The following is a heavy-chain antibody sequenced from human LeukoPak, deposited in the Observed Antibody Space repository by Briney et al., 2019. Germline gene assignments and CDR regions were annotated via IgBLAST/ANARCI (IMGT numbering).Heavy chain of an antibody. CDR2: IYYGGDT. V-gene: IGHV4-59*12. D-gene: IGHD2-15*01. CDR3: ARGRYCSADICSGGDAFDI. J-gene: IGHJ3*02. CDR1: GGSFSSYY. Sequence: SETLSLTCTVSGGSFSSYYWSWIRQPPGKGLEWIGYIYYGGDTNYNPSLKSRVTMSVDTSKNQFSLKLSSVTAADTAVYYCARGRYCSADICSGGDAFDIWGQGTMVSVSS.